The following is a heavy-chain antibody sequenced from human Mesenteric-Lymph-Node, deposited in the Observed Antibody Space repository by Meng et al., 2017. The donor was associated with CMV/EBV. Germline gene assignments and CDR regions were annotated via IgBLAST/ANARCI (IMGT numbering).Heavy chain of an antibody. CDR2: IKQDGSEK. V-gene: IGHV3-7*01. J-gene: IGHJ4*02. D-gene: IGHD6-19*01. Sequence: GESLKISCAASGFTFSSYWMSWVRQAPGKGLEWVANIKQDGSEKYYVDSVKGRFTISRDNAKNSLYLQMNSLRAEDTAVYYCARSQWLAPGWDYWGQGTLVTVSS. CDR1: GFTFSSYW. CDR3: ARSQWLAPGWDY.